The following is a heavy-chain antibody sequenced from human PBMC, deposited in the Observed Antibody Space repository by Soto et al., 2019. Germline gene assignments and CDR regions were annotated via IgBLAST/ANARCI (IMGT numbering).Heavy chain of an antibody. V-gene: IGHV3-30*18. CDR2: ISYDGSNK. CDR3: AKDLPRTPWLRFQPYGGSSPDY. CDR1: GFTFSSYG. D-gene: IGHD5-12*01. Sequence: GGSLRLSCTASGFTFSSYGMHWVRQAPGKGLEWVAVISYDGSNKYYADSVKGRFTISRDNSKNTLYLQMNSLRAEDTAVYYCAKDLPRTPWLRFQPYGGSSPDYWGQGTLVTVSS. J-gene: IGHJ4*02.